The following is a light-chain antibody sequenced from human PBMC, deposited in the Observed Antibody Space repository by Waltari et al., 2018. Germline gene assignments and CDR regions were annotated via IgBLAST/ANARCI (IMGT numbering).Light chain of an antibody. CDR1: QIVLYSSNNKNY. V-gene: IGKV4-1*01. CDR3: QQYYSTSYT. J-gene: IGKJ2*01. Sequence: DIVMTQSPDSLAVSLVERATINCKSSQIVLYSSNNKNYLAWYQQKPGQPPKLLIYGASTRESGVPDRISGSGSRTDFTLTISSLQTEDVAVYYCQQYYSTSYTFGQGTKLEIK. CDR2: GAS.